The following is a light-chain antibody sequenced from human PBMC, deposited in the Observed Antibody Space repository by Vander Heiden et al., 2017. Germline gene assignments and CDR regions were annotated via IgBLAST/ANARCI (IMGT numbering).Light chain of an antibody. CDR2: GAY. CDR1: QSVRSNY. CDR3: QEYGSSIT. V-gene: IGKV3-20*01. Sequence: DIVFPQSPVTLSLSPGERATLSCRASQSVRSNYLAWYQQKPGQAPRLLFYGAYNRATGIPDRFSGSGSGTDFTLTISRLDPEDFAVYYCQEYGSSITFGQGTRLEIK. J-gene: IGKJ5*01.